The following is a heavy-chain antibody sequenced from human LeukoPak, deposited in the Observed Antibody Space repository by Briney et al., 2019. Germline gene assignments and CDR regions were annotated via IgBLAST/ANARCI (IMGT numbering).Heavy chain of an antibody. J-gene: IGHJ5*02. Sequence: QAGGSLRLSCAASGLTFSSYSMNWVRQAPGKGLEWVGRTRNKANSYTTEYAASVKGRFTISRDDPKNLLYLQMNSLKSEDTAVYYCGRSGRYRPSDLWGQGTLVTVSS. CDR2: TRNKANSYTT. CDR1: GLTFSSYS. D-gene: IGHD1-26*01. CDR3: GRSGRYRPSDL. V-gene: IGHV3-72*01.